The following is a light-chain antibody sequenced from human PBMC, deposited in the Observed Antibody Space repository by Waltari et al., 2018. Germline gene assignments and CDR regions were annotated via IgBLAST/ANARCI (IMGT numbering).Light chain of an antibody. CDR3: QHYVRLPAT. Sequence: EIVLTPSPGTLSLSPGERATLSCRASQRVSRTLAWYQQKPGQAPRLLIYGASTRATGIPERFSGGGSGTDFSLTISRLEPEDFALYYCQHYVRLPATFGQGTKVEIK. CDR2: GAS. V-gene: IGKV3-20*01. J-gene: IGKJ1*01. CDR1: QRVSRT.